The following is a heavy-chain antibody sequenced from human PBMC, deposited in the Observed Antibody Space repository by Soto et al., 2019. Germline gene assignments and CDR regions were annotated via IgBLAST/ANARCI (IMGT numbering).Heavy chain of an antibody. Sequence: QVQLVQSGAEVKKPGSSVKVSCKASGGTFSSYAISWVRQAPGQGLEWMGGIIPIFGTANYAQKFQVRGTITADKSTTTAYMELRRLRSDDTAVYYCARGATYYDIVTGYSPVGYWGQGTRVTVSS. CDR1: GGTFSSYA. J-gene: IGHJ4*02. D-gene: IGHD3-9*01. V-gene: IGHV1-69*06. CDR3: ARGATYYDIVTGYSPVGY. CDR2: IIPIFGTA.